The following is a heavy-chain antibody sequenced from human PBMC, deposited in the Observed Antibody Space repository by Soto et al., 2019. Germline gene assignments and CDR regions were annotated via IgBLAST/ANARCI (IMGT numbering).Heavy chain of an antibody. J-gene: IGHJ3*02. CDR1: GASISSYY. V-gene: IGHV4-59*01. Sequence: SETLSLTCTVSGASISSYYWSWIRQPPGKGLEWIGYMFYSGSTKYNPSLTSRVTVSVDTSKNQFSLKLSSVTAADTAVYYCARVGGAPLGAFDIWGQGTMVTVSS. D-gene: IGHD1-26*01. CDR3: ARVGGAPLGAFDI. CDR2: MFYSGST.